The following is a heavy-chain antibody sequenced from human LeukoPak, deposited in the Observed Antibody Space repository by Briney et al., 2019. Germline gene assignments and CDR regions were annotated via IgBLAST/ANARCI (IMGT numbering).Heavy chain of an antibody. D-gene: IGHD6-13*01. CDR2: IWYDGSNK. CDR3: ARTFGIAAAGNFDY. CDR1: GFSFSSYG. V-gene: IGHV3-33*01. Sequence: GGSLRLSCAASGFSFSSYGMDWVRQAPGKGLEWVAVIWYDGSNKYYADSVKGRFTISRDNSKNTLYLQMNSLRAEDTAVYYCARTFGIAAAGNFDYWGQGTLVTVSS. J-gene: IGHJ4*02.